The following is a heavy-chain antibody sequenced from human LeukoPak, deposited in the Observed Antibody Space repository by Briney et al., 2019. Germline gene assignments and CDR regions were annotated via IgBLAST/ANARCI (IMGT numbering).Heavy chain of an antibody. CDR2: ISTGSTYI. V-gene: IGHV3-21*01. CDR1: GFTFSSYT. CDR3: ARDGASLGAQFDY. Sequence: GGSLRLSCAASGFTFSSYTMTWVRQAPGKGLGWVSSISTGSTYIYYADSVKGRFTISRDNAKNSLYLQMNSLRAEDTAVYYCARDGASLGAQFDYWGQGTLVTVSS. D-gene: IGHD1-26*01. J-gene: IGHJ4*02.